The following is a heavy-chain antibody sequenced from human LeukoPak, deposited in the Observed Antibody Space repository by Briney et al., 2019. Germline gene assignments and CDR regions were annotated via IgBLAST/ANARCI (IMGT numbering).Heavy chain of an antibody. CDR2: IYYSGST. CDR3: ARVAVSGYSSSWYDY. J-gene: IGHJ4*02. V-gene: IGHV4-59*01. Sequence: SETLSLTCTVSGGSISSYYWSWIRQPPGKGLEWIGYIYYSGSTNYNPSLKSRVTISVDTSKNQFSLKLSSVTAADTAVYFCARVAVSGYSSSWYDYWGQGTLVTVSS. D-gene: IGHD6-13*01. CDR1: GGSISSYY.